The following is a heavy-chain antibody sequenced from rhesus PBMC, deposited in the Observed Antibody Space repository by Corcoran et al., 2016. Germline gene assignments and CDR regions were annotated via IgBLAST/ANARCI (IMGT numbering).Heavy chain of an antibody. Sequence: QVQLQESGPGLVKPSETLSLTCAVSGGSISSNYWSWIRQSPGKGLEWIGHIYGGSGSPPPNPTLTSRVTISPDPSKNQFSLRLSSVTAADTAVYYCARYGISAAGRGGIYYFDYWGQGVLVTVSS. V-gene: IGHV4-147*01. CDR1: GGSISSNY. D-gene: IGHD6-31*01. CDR2: IYGGSGSP. CDR3: ARYGISAAGRGGIYYFDY. J-gene: IGHJ4*01.